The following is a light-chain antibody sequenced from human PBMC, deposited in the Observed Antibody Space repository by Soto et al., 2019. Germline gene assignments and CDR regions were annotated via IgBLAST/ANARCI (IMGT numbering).Light chain of an antibody. CDR2: EVT. J-gene: IGLJ3*02. CDR1: STDVGAHNH. Sequence: QSALTQPASVSGSPGQSIIISCTGTSTDVGAHNHVSWYQQHSDKAPKLIIYEVTDRPSGVSNRFSGSKSDKTAFLTISGLQAEDEADYYCSSFTTSDTWVFGGGTQLTVL. CDR3: SSFTTSDTWV. V-gene: IGLV2-14*01.